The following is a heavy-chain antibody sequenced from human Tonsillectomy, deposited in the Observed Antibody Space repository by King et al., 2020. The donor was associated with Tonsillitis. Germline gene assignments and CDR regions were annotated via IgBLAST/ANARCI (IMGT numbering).Heavy chain of an antibody. CDR2: INPNSGGT. CDR1: GYTFTGYY. CDR3: ARTDSSSWYLEYCQH. J-gene: IGHJ1*01. D-gene: IGHD6-13*01. Sequence: VQLVESGAEVKKPGASVKVSCKASGYTFTGYYMHWVRQAPGQGLEWMGWINPNSGGTNYAQKFQGRVTMTRDTSISTAYMELSRLRSDDTAVYYWARTDSSSWYLEYCQHWGQGTLVAVSS. V-gene: IGHV1-2*02.